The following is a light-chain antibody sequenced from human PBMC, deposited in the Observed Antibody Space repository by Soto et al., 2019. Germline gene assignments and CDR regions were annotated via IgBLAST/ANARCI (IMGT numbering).Light chain of an antibody. CDR2: EVN. Sequence: QSALTQPASVSGSPGQSITLSCIGTGSDVGSYNYVSWYQQRPGKAPKLMIYEVNNRPSGVSDRFSGSKSANTASLTISGLQSEDEATYYCSSYAGSNNLVFGGGTKLTVL. J-gene: IGLJ2*01. CDR1: GSDVGSYNY. V-gene: IGLV2-14*01. CDR3: SSYAGSNNLV.